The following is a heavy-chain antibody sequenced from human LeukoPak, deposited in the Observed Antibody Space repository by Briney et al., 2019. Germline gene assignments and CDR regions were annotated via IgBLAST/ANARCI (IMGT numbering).Heavy chain of an antibody. J-gene: IGHJ3*02. CDR2: IYYSGST. D-gene: IGHD5-18*01. CDR3: ARSGYRYGADALDI. CDR1: GGSISSSSYY. V-gene: IGHV4-39*07. Sequence: NPSETLSLTCTVSGGSISSSSYYWGWIRQPPGKGLEWIGSIYYSGSTYYNPSLKSRVTISVDTSKNQFSLKLSSVTAADTAVYYCARSGYRYGADALDIWGQGTMVTVSS.